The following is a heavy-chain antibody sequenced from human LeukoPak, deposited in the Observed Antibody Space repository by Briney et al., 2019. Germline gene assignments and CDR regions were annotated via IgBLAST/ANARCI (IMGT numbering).Heavy chain of an antibody. V-gene: IGHV4-34*01. CDR1: GGSFSGYC. J-gene: IGHJ6*03. Sequence: SETLSLTCAVYGGSFSGYCWSWIRQPPGKGLEWIGEINHSGSTNYNPSLKSRVTISVDTSKNQFSLELSSVTAADTAVYYCARRQNSVTIFGMIRVGYYYMDVWGKGTTVTVSS. D-gene: IGHD3-3*01. CDR2: INHSGST. CDR3: ARRQNSVTIFGMIRVGYYYMDV.